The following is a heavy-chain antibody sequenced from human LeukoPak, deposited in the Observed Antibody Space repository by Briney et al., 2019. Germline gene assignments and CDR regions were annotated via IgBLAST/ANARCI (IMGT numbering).Heavy chain of an antibody. CDR1: GFTFSNYE. J-gene: IGHJ6*03. D-gene: IGHD2/OR15-2a*01. Sequence: QSGGSLRLSCAASGFTFSNYEMNWVRQAPGKGLEWVSYISDSGTTIYYGDSVKGRFTISRDNAKKSLYLQMNSLRAEDTAVYYCARAQGDRYLLSHYYYYMDVWGKGTTVTISS. CDR2: ISDSGTTI. CDR3: ARAQGDRYLLSHYYYYMDV. V-gene: IGHV3-48*03.